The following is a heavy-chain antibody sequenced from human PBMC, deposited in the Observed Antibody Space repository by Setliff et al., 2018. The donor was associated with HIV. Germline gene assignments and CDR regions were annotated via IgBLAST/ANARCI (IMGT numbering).Heavy chain of an antibody. D-gene: IGHD5-12*01. Sequence: SETLSLTCTVSGDAISSGGYYWSWVRQHPGKGLDYIGYIYYSGSTYYNPSLKSRVIISEDTWKNQFSLKLSSVTAADTAVYYCARSRGTQQEEYYFDYWGPGTLVTVSS. CDR2: IYYSGST. CDR3: ARSRGTQQEEYYFDY. V-gene: IGHV4-31*03. J-gene: IGHJ4*02. CDR1: GDAISSGGYY.